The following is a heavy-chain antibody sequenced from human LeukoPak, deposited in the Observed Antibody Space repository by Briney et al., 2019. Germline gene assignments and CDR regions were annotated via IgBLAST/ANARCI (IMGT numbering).Heavy chain of an antibody. D-gene: IGHD1-26*01. V-gene: IGHV4-4*07. CDR2: IYTSGST. CDR3: ARVGGSYGSNWFDP. J-gene: IGHJ5*02. CDR1: GGSINSYY. Sequence: SETLSLTCNVSGGSINSYYWSWIRQPAGKGLEWIGRIYTSGSTNYNPSLKSRVTMSVDTSKNQFSLKLSSVTAADTAVYYCARVGGSYGSNWFDPWGQGTLVTVSS.